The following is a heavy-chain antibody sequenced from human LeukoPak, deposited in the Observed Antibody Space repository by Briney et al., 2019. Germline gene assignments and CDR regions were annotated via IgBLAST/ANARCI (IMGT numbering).Heavy chain of an antibody. Sequence: SETLSLTCAVHGGSFSGYYWSWIRQPPGKGLEWIGEINHSGSTNYNPSLKSRVTISVDTSKNQFSLQLSSVTAADTAVYYCARGRWFGGVVGFDYWGQGTLVTVSS. CDR3: ARGRWFGGVVGFDY. D-gene: IGHD2-8*02. J-gene: IGHJ4*02. CDR2: INHSGST. CDR1: GGSFSGYY. V-gene: IGHV4-34*01.